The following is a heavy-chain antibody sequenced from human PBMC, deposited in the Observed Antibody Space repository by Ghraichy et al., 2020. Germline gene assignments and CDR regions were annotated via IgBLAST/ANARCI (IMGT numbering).Heavy chain of an antibody. CDR2: INHSGST. Sequence: SETLSLTCAVYGGSFSGYYWSWIRQPPGKGLEWIGEINHSGSTNYNPSLKSRVTISVDTSKNQFSLKLSSVTAADTAVYYCARGYTAMVWLRLSWFDPWGQGTLVTVSS. CDR3: ARGYTAMVWLRLSWFDP. CDR1: GGSFSGYY. V-gene: IGHV4-34*01. J-gene: IGHJ5*02. D-gene: IGHD5-18*01.